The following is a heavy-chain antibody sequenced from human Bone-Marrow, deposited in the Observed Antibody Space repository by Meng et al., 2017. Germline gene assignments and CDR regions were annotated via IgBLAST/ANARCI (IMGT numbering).Heavy chain of an antibody. Sequence: GESLKISCAASGFAFSSSWMTWVRQAPGKGLEWVANIKEDGSGKYYVDSVKGRFTTSRDNAKNSLYLQMNSLRAEDTAVYYCARGANVGYWGQGTLVTVSS. CDR1: GFAFSSSW. CDR2: IKEDGSGK. V-gene: IGHV3-7*04. D-gene: IGHD4/OR15-4a*01. J-gene: IGHJ4*02. CDR3: ARGANVGY.